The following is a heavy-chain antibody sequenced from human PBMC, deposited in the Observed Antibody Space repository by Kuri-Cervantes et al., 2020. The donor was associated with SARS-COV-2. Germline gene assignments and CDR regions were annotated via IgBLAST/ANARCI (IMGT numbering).Heavy chain of an antibody. V-gene: IGHV3-7*03. CDR3: ARDLSSSVASFYDY. D-gene: IGHD6-6*01. CDR2: IKDDGSEK. CDR1: GFTFSSYW. J-gene: IGHJ4*02. Sequence: ETLSLTCADSGFTFSSYWMHWVRQAPGKGLEWVANIKDDGSEKYYVDSVKGRFTISRDNAKNSLYLQMNGLRSDDTAVYYCARDLSSSVASFYDYWGQGTLVTVSS.